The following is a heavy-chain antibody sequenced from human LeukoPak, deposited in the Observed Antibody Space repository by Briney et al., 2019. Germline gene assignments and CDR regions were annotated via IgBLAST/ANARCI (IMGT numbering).Heavy chain of an antibody. CDR1: GYTFTSYG. D-gene: IGHD3-10*01. Sequence: ASVKVSCKASGYTFTSYGINWVRQAPGQGLEWMGRIIPIPGMANYAQKFQGRVTITADSSTSTAYMEVSSLRSEDTAVYYCARAVVVARGLMAYFDYWGQGTLVTVSS. J-gene: IGHJ4*02. CDR2: IIPIPGMA. V-gene: IGHV1-69*04. CDR3: ARAVVVARGLMAYFDY.